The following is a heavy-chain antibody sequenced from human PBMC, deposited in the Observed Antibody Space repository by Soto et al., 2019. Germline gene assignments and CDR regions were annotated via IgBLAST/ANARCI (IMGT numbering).Heavy chain of an antibody. V-gene: IGHV3-23*01. CDR3: AKDGQWLVRPASYFDY. Sequence: LRLSCAASGFTFSSYAMSWIRQAPGKGLEWVSAISGSGGSTYYADSVKGRFTISRDNSKNTLYLQMNSLRAEDTAVYYCAKDGQWLVRPASYFDYWGQGTLVTVS. J-gene: IGHJ4*02. D-gene: IGHD6-19*01. CDR1: GFTFSSYA. CDR2: ISGSGGST.